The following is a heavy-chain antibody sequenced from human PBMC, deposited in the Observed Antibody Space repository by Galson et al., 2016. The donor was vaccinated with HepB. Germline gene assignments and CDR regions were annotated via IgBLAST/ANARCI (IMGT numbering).Heavy chain of an antibody. J-gene: IGHJ6*02. CDR2: IIPLTGIP. CDR1: GGTFITHG. CDR3: ARAEISGQNYYYGVDV. D-gene: IGHD3/OR15-3a*01. V-gene: IGHV1-69*10. Sequence: SVKVSCKASGGTFITHGISWVRQAPGQGLEWMGAIIPLTGIPNYAQKFQGRLTITADKSTTTAHMELSSPRSEDTAVYYCARAEISGQNYYYGVDVWGQGTTVTVSS.